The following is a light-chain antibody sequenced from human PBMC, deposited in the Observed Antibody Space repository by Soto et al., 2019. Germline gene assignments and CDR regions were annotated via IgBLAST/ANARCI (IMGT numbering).Light chain of an antibody. V-gene: IGKV3D-15*01. CDR1: QSVSSN. CDR2: DAS. CDR3: QQYHNWPIT. J-gene: IGKJ5*01. Sequence: EIVMTQSPSPLSVSPGERATPSCTASQSVSSNLAWYQQKPGQDPRLLIYDASTRATGIPARLSGSGSGTECTLTINSLQSEDSAVYYCQQYHNWPITFGQGTRLEIK.